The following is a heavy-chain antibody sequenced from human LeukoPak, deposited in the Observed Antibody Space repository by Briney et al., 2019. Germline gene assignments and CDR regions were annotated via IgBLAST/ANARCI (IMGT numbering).Heavy chain of an antibody. CDR3: ARGAWSSGWSAYYFDY. V-gene: IGHV4-59*01. Sequence: SETLSLTCTVSGGSISSYYWSWIRQPPGKGLEWIANIYYSGSTNYSPSLRSRVTISVDTSKNQFSLELTSVTAADTAVYYCARGAWSSGWSAYYFDYWGQGTLVTVSS. CDR1: GGSISSYY. D-gene: IGHD6-19*01. CDR2: IYYSGST. J-gene: IGHJ4*02.